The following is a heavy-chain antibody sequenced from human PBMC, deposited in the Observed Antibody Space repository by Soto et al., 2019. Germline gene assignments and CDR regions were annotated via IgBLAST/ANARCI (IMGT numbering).Heavy chain of an antibody. CDR1: GFTFSSYE. V-gene: IGHV3-48*03. J-gene: IGHJ4*02. CDR2: ISSSGSTI. Sequence: GGSLRLSCAASGFTFSSYEMNWVRQAPGKGLEWVSYISSSGSTIYYADSVKGRFTISRDNAKNSLYRQMNSLRAKDTPVYYCAREIAVAGRGDFDYGGKGPRVPAPQ. CDR3: AREIAVAGRGDFDY. D-gene: IGHD6-19*01.